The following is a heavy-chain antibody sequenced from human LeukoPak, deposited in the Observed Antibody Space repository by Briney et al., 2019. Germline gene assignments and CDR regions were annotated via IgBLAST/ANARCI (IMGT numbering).Heavy chain of an antibody. CDR2: IYYSGST. CDR3: ARDRSMVRGGYYYGMDV. V-gene: IGHV4-59*01. J-gene: IGHJ6*02. D-gene: IGHD3-10*01. CDR1: GGSISSYY. Sequence: PSETLSLTCTVSGGSISSYYWSWIRQPPGKGLECIEYIYYSGSTNYNPSLKSRVTISVDTSKNQFSLKLSSVTAADTAVYYCARDRSMVRGGYYYGMDVWGQGTTVTVSS.